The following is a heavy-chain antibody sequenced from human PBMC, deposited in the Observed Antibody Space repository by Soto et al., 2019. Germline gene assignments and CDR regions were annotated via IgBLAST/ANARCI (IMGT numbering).Heavy chain of an antibody. Sequence: SETLSLTCTVSGGSISSSSYYWGWIRQPPGKGLEWIGSIYYSGSTYYNPSLKSRVTISVDTSKNQFSLKLSSVTAADTAVYYCASTYYVFWSGYQMNYYFDYWGQGTLVTVSS. CDR1: GGSISSSSYY. D-gene: IGHD3-3*01. V-gene: IGHV4-39*01. CDR3: ASTYYVFWSGYQMNYYFDY. CDR2: IYYSGST. J-gene: IGHJ4*02.